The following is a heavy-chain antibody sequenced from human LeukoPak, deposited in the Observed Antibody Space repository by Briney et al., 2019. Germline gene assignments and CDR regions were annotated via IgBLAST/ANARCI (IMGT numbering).Heavy chain of an antibody. CDR1: GFIFSNYW. CDR3: ATVGAVTDGAFDV. Sequence: GGSLRLSCAASGFIFSNYWMSWVRQAPGKGLELVANIKQDRSEKYYVDSVKGRFTISRDNAKNSLYLQMNSLRVEDTAIYYCATVGAVTDGAFDVWGQGTMVTVSS. V-gene: IGHV3-7*02. CDR2: IKQDRSEK. D-gene: IGHD4-17*01. J-gene: IGHJ3*01.